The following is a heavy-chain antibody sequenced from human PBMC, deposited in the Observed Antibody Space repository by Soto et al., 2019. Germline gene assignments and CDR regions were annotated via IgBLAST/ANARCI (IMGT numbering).Heavy chain of an antibody. D-gene: IGHD3-22*01. CDR2: IDPSDSQT. Sequence: GESLKISCKGSGYSFASYWITWVRQKPGKGLEWMGRIDPSDSQTYYSPSFRGHVTISVTKSITTVFLQWSSLRASDTAMYYCARQIYDSDTGPNFQYYFDSWGQGTPVTVSS. CDR3: ARQIYDSDTGPNFQYYFDS. CDR1: GYSFASYW. V-gene: IGHV5-10-1*01. J-gene: IGHJ4*02.